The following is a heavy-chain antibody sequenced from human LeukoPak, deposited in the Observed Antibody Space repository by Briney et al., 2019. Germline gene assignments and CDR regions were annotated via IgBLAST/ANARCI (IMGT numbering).Heavy chain of an antibody. CDR2: IKSKTDGGTT. CDR3: AKVIVVVVAATNDAFDI. Sequence: GGSLRLSCAASGFTFSNAWMSWVRQAPGKGLEWVGRIKSKTDGGTTDYAAPVKGRFTISRDDSKNTLYLQMNSLRAEDTAIYYCAKVIVVVVAATNDAFDIWGQGTMVTVSS. J-gene: IGHJ3*02. D-gene: IGHD2-15*01. CDR1: GFTFSNAW. V-gene: IGHV3-15*01.